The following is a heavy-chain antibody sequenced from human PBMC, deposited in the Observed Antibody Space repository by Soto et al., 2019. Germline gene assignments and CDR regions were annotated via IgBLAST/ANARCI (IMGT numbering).Heavy chain of an antibody. J-gene: IGHJ6*03. V-gene: IGHV5-51*01. CDR3: ARXSAXDXSCYSAHYYYYMDV. D-gene: IGHD2-15*01. CDR2: IYPGDFDT. CDR1: GYSFTSYW. Sequence: PGESLKISCKGSGYSFTSYWIGWVRQMPGKGLEWMGIIYPGDFDTRYSPSFQGQVTISADKSISTAYLQWSSLKASDTAMYYCARXSAXDXSCYSAHYYYYMDVWGKGTTVTVSS.